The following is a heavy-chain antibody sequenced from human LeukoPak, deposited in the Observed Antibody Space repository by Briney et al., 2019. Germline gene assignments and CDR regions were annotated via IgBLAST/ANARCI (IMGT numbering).Heavy chain of an antibody. J-gene: IGHJ4*02. CDR2: IGGGGPTT. CDR3: ARGFLGGTDQYFDS. V-gene: IGHV3-23*01. CDR1: GFTFSTYA. D-gene: IGHD6-19*01. Sequence: GGSLRLSCAASGFTFSTYAMNWVRQAPAKGLEWVSTIGGGGPTTDYADSVKDRFTISRDNSKNTLYLQMNSLRTEDTAVYFCARGFLGGTDQYFDSWGQGTLVTVSS.